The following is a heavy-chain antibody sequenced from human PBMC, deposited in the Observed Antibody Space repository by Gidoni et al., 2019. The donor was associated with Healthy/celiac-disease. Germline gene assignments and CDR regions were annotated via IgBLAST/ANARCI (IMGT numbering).Heavy chain of an antibody. J-gene: IGHJ4*02. CDR1: GFTFSSYA. V-gene: IGHV3-30-3*01. D-gene: IGHD4-17*01. CDR2: ISYDGSNK. Sequence: QVQLVESGGGVVQPGRSLSLSCAASGFTFSSYAMLWVRQAPGKGLEWVAVISYDGSNKYYADSVKGRFTISRDNSKNTLYLQMNSLRAEDTAVYYCARDRWAVTPTYWGQGTLVTVSS. CDR3: ARDRWAVTPTY.